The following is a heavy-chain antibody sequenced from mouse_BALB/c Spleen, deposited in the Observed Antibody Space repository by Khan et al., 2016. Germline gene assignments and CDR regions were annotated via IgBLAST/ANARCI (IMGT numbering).Heavy chain of an antibody. CDR1: GYSFSGDY. CDR2: INPNNGGS. V-gene: IGHV1-18*01. J-gene: IGHJ4*01. Sequence: VQLKQSGPDLVKPGASVKISCKASGYSFSGDYLDWVKQSHDKSLEWIGRINPNNGGSKYNQKFKDKTILTVDRSSTTAYMELRSLTSEDSAVYYCLRDAMDYWGQGTSVTVSS. CDR3: LRDAMDY. D-gene: IGHD3-1*01.